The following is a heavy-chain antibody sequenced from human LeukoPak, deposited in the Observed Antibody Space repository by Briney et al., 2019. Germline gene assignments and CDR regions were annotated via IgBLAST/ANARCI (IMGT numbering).Heavy chain of an antibody. J-gene: IGHJ4*02. D-gene: IGHD3-16*02. V-gene: IGHV4-39*07. CDR3: AFNRGYDYVWGSYRT. Sequence: SETLSLTCTVSGGSISSSSYYWGWIRQPPGKGLEWIGSIYYSGSTYYNPSLKSRVTISVDTSKNQFSLKLSSVTAADTAVYYCAFNRGYDYVWGSYRTWGQGTLVTVSS. CDR2: IYYSGST. CDR1: GGSISSSSYY.